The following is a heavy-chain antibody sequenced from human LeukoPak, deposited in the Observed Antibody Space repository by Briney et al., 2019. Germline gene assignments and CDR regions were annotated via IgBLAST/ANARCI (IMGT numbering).Heavy chain of an antibody. CDR1: GFTLSSYS. CDR3: ARVRLAMTIYDAFDI. V-gene: IGHV3-21*01. D-gene: IGHD3-16*01. J-gene: IGHJ3*02. Sequence: GGSLRLSCAASGFTLSSYSMNWVRQAPGKGLEWVSSISSSSSYIYYADSVKGRFTISRDSSKNTLHLQMNSLRAEDTAVYYCARVRLAMTIYDAFDIWGQGTMVTVSS. CDR2: ISSSSSYI.